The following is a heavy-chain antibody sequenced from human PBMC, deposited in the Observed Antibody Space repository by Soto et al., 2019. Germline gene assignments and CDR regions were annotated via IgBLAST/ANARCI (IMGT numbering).Heavy chain of an antibody. J-gene: IGHJ6*02. V-gene: IGHV4-34*01. Sequence: SETLPLTCAVYGGSFSGYYWSWIRQPPGKGLELIGEINHSGSTNYNPSLKSRVTISVDTSKNQFSLKLSSVTAADTAVYYCAIGVVMAANPPYYYYYGMDVWGQGTTVTVSS. CDR2: INHSGST. CDR3: AIGVVMAANPPYYYYYGMDV. D-gene: IGHD3-16*01. CDR1: GGSFSGYY.